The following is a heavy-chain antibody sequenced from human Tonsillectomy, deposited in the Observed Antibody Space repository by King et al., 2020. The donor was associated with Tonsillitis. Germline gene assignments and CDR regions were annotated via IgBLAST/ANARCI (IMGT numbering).Heavy chain of an antibody. Sequence: VQLQQWGAGLLKPSETLSLTCGVYGGSFSAYYWSWIRQPPGKGLEWIGEINQSGSTNYNPSLKSRVNISVDTSKNQFSLKLSSVTAADTAVYYCARGDDYDTSGFDIWGQGTMVTVSS. J-gene: IGHJ3*02. CDR1: GGSFSAYY. CDR2: INQSGST. V-gene: IGHV4-34*01. CDR3: ARGDDYDTSGFDI. D-gene: IGHD3-22*01.